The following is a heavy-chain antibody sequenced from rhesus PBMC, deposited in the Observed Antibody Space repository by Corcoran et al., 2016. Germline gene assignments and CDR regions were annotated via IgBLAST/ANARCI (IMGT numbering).Heavy chain of an antibody. Sequence: QVQLQESGPGVVTPSETLSLTCAVSGGSIGACYLGSWIRQPPGKGLEWIGHIYGGSWTTSYNPSLKSRLMISIDTSKNQFSLKLTSVTAADTAVYYCARDSAYWGQGVLVTVSS. CDR3: ARDSAY. CDR2: IYGGSWTT. J-gene: IGHJ4*01. V-gene: IGHV4S7*01. CDR1: GGSIGACYL.